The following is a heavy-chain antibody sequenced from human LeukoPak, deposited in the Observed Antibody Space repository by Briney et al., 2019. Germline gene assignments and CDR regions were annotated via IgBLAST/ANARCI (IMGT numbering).Heavy chain of an antibody. CDR1: GGSISSHY. CDR3: ARDSPTVAFDY. CDR2: IYYTRST. Sequence: SETLSLTCAVSGGSISSHYWSWIRQPPGKGLEGSGYIYYTRSTNYNPSLQSRVTISVDTSKTQLSLKLSSVTAADTAVYYCARDSPTVAFDYWGQGTLVTVSS. D-gene: IGHD4-23*01. J-gene: IGHJ4*02. V-gene: IGHV4-59*11.